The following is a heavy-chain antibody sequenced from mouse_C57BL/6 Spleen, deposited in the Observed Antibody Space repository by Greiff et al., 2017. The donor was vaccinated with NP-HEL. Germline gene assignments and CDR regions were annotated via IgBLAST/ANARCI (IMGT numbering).Heavy chain of an antibody. J-gene: IGHJ4*01. Sequence: QVQLQQSGAELVRPGTSVKVSCKASGYAFTNYLIEWVKQRPGQGLEWIGVINPGSGGTNYNEKFKGKATLTADKSSSTAYMQLSSLTSEDSAVYFCARWGSSGYEDYWGQGTSVTVSS. CDR3: ARWGSSGYEDY. V-gene: IGHV1-54*01. D-gene: IGHD3-2*02. CDR1: GYAFTNYL. CDR2: INPGSGGT.